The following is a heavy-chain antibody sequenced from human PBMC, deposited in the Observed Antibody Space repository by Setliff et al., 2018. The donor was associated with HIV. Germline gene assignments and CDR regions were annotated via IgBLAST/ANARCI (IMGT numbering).Heavy chain of an antibody. V-gene: IGHV4-59*01. D-gene: IGHD6-13*01. CDR2: VYYSGST. CDR3: ARYWQQLGAYAFDI. J-gene: IGHJ3*02. CDR1: GGSISSYY. Sequence: PSETLSLTCTVAGGSISSYYWSWIRQPPGKGLEWIGYVYYSGSTNYNPSLKSRVSISVDTSKNQFSLKLSSVTAADTAVYYCARYWQQLGAYAFDIWGQGTMVTVSS.